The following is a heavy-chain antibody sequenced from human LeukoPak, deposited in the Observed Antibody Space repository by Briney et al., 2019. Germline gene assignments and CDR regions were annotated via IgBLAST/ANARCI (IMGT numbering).Heavy chain of an antibody. Sequence: SETLSLNCTVSGGSISSYNWSWLRQPPGKGLEGIGYIYYSGSTNYNPSLKSRVTISVDTSKNQFSLKLSSVTAADTAVYYCARWVPPFGWYFVYWGQGTRVTVPT. CDR1: GGSISSYN. CDR2: IYYSGST. V-gene: IGHV4-59*01. D-gene: IGHD6-19*01. CDR3: ARWVPPFGWYFVY. J-gene: IGHJ4*02.